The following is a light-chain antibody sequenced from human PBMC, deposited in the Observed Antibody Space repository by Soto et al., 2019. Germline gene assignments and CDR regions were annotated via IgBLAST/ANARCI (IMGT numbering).Light chain of an antibody. CDR1: QGISSY. V-gene: IGKV1-8*01. CDR3: QQRSNSIT. CDR2: AAS. Sequence: IRMTQSPSSLSATTRDRVTITFRASQGISSYLAWYQQKPVKAPKLLIYAASTLQSGVPSRFSGSGSGTDFTLTISCLQSEDFAVYYCQQRSNSITFGQGTRLEI. J-gene: IGKJ5*01.